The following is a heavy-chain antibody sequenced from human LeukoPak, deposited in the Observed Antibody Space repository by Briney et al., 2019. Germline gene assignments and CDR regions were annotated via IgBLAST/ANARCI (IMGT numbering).Heavy chain of an antibody. J-gene: IGHJ5*02. CDR3: ARPLSLGYCSGGSCYGRGAWFDR. CDR2: IYHSGST. Sequence: RTSETLSLTCAVSGGSISSSNWWGWVRQPPGKGLEWIGQIYHSGSTNYNPSLKSRVTISVDKSKNQFSLKLRSVTAADTAVYYCARPLSLGYCSGGSCYGRGAWFDRWGQGTLVTVSS. D-gene: IGHD2-15*01. CDR1: GGSISSSNW. V-gene: IGHV4-4*02.